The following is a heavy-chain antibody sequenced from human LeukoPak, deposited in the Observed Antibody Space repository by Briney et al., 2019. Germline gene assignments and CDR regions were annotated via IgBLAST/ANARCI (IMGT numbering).Heavy chain of an antibody. D-gene: IGHD3-10*01. J-gene: IGHJ3*01. Sequence: GGSLRLSCAVSGFTFRNYAMNWVRQAPGKGLEWVSAVGAGGGSTYYADSVKGRFTISRDNSKNTLSLEMNSLRVEDTAVYYCAKKNSFGSGAGDPLDVWGHGTSVTVSS. CDR2: VGAGGGST. V-gene: IGHV3-23*01. CDR3: AKKNSFGSGAGDPLDV. CDR1: GFTFRNYA.